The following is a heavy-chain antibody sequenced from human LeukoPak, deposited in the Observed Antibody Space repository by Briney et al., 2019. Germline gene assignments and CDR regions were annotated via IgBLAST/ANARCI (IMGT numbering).Heavy chain of an antibody. CDR3: AKGSSTSIDY. Sequence: SCKASGYTFTGYYMHWVRQAPGKGLEWVAFIRYDGSNKYYADSVKGRFTISRDNSKNTLYLQMNSLRAEDTAVYYCAKGSSTSIDYWGQGTLVTVSS. CDR1: GYTFTGYY. CDR2: IRYDGSNK. D-gene: IGHD2-2*01. V-gene: IGHV3-30*02. J-gene: IGHJ4*02.